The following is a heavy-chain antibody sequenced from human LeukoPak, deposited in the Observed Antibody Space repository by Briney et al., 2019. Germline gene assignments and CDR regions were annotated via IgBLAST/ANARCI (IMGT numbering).Heavy chain of an antibody. CDR1: EFTFNSYW. V-gene: IGHV3-74*01. J-gene: IGHJ3*02. D-gene: IGHD1-14*01. CDR3: ARDRIAGRNDAFDI. Sequence: GGSLRLSCAASEFTFNSYWMHWVRQAPGKGLVWVSVINGDGSLSNYADSVQGRFTISRDNAKNTLHLQMSSLRVEDTAVYFCARDRIAGRNDAFDIWGQGTMVTVSS. CDR2: INGDGSLS.